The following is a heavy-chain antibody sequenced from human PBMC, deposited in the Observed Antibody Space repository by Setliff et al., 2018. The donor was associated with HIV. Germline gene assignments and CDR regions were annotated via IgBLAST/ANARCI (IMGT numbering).Heavy chain of an antibody. D-gene: IGHD4-17*01. J-gene: IGHJ4*02. CDR1: GFTFSSSA. V-gene: IGHV3-23*01. CDR2: ISGSGGST. Sequence: LRLSCAASGFTFSSSAMSWVRQAPGKGLEWISSISGSGGSTYYAHSVKGRVAISRDNSKDTLFLQMNSLRAGDAAVYFCAKDKRSVTTYWGQGTLVTVSP. CDR3: AKDKRSVTTY.